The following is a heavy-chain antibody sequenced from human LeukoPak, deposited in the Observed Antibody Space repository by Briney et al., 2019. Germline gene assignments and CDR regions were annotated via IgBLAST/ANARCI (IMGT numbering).Heavy chain of an antibody. CDR3: AKQLGYCSDGSCYFPY. D-gene: IGHD2-15*01. Sequence: GGSLSLSCAASGFTFSSSAMSWVRQAPGKRLEWVSAISNNGGYTYYADSVQGRFTISRDNSKSTLCLQMNSLRAEDTAVYYCAKQLGYCSDGSCYFPYWGQGTLVTVSS. CDR1: GFTFSSSA. CDR2: ISNNGGYT. V-gene: IGHV3-23*01. J-gene: IGHJ4*02.